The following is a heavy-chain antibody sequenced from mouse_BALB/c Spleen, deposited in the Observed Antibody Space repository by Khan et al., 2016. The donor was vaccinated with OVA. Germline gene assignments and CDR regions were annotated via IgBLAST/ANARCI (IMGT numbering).Heavy chain of an antibody. CDR3: ARLGPGFAY. J-gene: IGHJ3*01. CDR1: GYSITSDYA. CDR2: ISYIGST. Sequence: QLKQSGPGLVKPSQSLSLTCTVTGYSITSDYAWNWIRQFPGNKLEWMGYISYIGSTSYNPSLKSRISITRDTSKNQFFLQLNSVTTEDTATYYCARLGPGFAYWGQGTLVTVSA. V-gene: IGHV3-2*02. D-gene: IGHD4-1*01.